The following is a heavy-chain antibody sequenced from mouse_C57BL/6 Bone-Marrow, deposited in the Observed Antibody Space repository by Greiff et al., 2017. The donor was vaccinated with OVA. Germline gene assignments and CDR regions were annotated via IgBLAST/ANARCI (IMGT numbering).Heavy chain of an antibody. CDR2: IRSKSNNYAT. Sequence: DVKLVESGGGLVQPKGSLKLSCAASGFSFNTYAMNWVRQAPGKGLEWVARIRSKSNNYATYYADSVKDRFTISRDDSESMLYLQMNNLKTEDTAMYYCVRHHDGYYDAMDYWGQGTSVTVSS. V-gene: IGHV10-1*01. CDR3: VRHHDGYYDAMDY. J-gene: IGHJ4*01. D-gene: IGHD2-3*01. CDR1: GFSFNTYA.